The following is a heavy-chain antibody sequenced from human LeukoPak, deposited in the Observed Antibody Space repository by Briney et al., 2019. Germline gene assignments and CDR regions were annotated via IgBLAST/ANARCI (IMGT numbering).Heavy chain of an antibody. J-gene: IGHJ4*02. CDR1: GYTFTGYY. CDR2: INPNSGGT. Sequence: ASVKVSCKASGYTFTGYYMHWVRQAPGQGLEWMGWINPNSGGTNYAQKFQGRVTMTRDTSISTAYMELRSLRSDDTAVYYCARDRWELLTEKNADFDYWGQGTLVTVSS. CDR3: ARDRWELLTEKNADFDY. V-gene: IGHV1-2*02. D-gene: IGHD1-26*01.